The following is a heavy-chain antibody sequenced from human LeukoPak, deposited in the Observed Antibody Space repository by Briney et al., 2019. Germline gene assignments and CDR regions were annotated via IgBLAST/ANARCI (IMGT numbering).Heavy chain of an antibody. V-gene: IGHV6-1*01. CDR1: GDSVSSNSAA. CDR3: ARDRRNSGYDRYYFDY. Sequence: SQTLSLTCAISGDSVSSNSAALNWIRQSPSRGLEWLVRTYYRSKWYNDYAVSVKSRITINPDTSKNQFSLQLNSVTPEDTTVYYCARDRRNSGYDRYYFDYWGQGTLVTVSS. D-gene: IGHD5-12*01. CDR2: TYYRSKWYN. J-gene: IGHJ4*02.